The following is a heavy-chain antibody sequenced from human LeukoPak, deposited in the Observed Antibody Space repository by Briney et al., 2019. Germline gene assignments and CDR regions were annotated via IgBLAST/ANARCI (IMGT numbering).Heavy chain of an antibody. Sequence: TGGSLRLSCAASGFTFSSYAMHWVRQAPGKGLEYVSAISSDGGSTYYANSVKGRFTISRDNAKNSLYLQMNSLRAEDTAVYYCARYPLPDCSSTSCYLDAFDIWGQGTMVTVSS. CDR3: ARYPLPDCSSTSCYLDAFDI. V-gene: IGHV3-64*01. CDR1: GFTFSSYA. J-gene: IGHJ3*02. D-gene: IGHD2-2*01. CDR2: ISSDGGST.